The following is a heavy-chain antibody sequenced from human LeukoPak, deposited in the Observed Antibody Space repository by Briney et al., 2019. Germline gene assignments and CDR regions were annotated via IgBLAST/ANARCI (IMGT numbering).Heavy chain of an antibody. V-gene: IGHV3-30*18. CDR1: GFTFSSYG. CDR3: AKGDGNYYDSSGYPGD. D-gene: IGHD3-22*01. CDR2: ISYDGSNK. J-gene: IGHJ4*02. Sequence: PGGSLRLSCAASGFTFSSYGMHWVRQAPGKGLERVAVISYDGSNKYYADSVKGRLTISRDNSKNTLYLQMNSLRAEDTAVYYCAKGDGNYYDSSGYPGDWGQGTLVTVSS.